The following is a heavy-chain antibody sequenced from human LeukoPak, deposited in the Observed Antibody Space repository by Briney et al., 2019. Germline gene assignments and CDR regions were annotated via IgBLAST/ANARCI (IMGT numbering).Heavy chain of an antibody. Sequence: PGGSLRLSCAASGFTFSTYVMNWVRQAPGKGLECISFISGDGTTTYYRDSVRGRFTISRDNSKNSLYLQLESLRADDTALYFCATSHGWSPDHWGQGTLVTVSS. D-gene: IGHD6-19*01. CDR1: GFTFSTYV. J-gene: IGHJ4*02. CDR2: ISGDGTTT. V-gene: IGHV3-43*02. CDR3: ATSHGWSPDH.